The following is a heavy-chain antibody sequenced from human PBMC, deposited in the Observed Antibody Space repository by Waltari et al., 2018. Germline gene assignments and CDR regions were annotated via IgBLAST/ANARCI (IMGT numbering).Heavy chain of an antibody. J-gene: IGHJ6*02. V-gene: IGHV1-2*06. D-gene: IGHD6-6*01. CDR3: ARDCGQYSSSAYYYGMDV. CDR2: INPTSGGT. CDR1: GYTFTGYY. Sequence: QVQLVQSGAEVKKPGASVKVSCKASGYTFTGYYMHWVRQAPGQGLEWMGRINPTSGGTNYAQKFQGRVTMTRDTSISTAYMELSRLRSDDTAVYYCARDCGQYSSSAYYYGMDVWGQGTTVTVSS.